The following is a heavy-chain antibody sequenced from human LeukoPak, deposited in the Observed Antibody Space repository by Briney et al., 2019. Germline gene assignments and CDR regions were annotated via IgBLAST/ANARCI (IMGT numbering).Heavy chain of an antibody. J-gene: IGHJ3*02. D-gene: IGHD3-3*02. CDR1: GFTFGDYA. CDR3: TRDFHHFWSGYDAFDI. Sequence: GGSLRLSCTASGFTFGDYAMSWVRQAPGKGLEWVGFIRSKAYGGTTEYAASVKGSFTISRDDSKSIAYLQMNSLKTEDTAVYYCTRDFHHFWSGYDAFDIWGQGTMVTVSS. CDR2: IRSKAYGGTT. V-gene: IGHV3-49*04.